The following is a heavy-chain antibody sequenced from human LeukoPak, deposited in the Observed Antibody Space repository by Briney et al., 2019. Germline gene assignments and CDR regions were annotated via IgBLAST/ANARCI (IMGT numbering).Heavy chain of an antibody. J-gene: IGHJ3*02. CDR1: GFTFSSYA. V-gene: IGHV3-30*04. D-gene: IGHD4-17*01. CDR2: ISNDGTNE. CDR3: AVDYGDYIDAFDI. Sequence: PGGSLRLSCAASGFTFSSYAMHWVRQAPGKGLEWVAVISNDGTNEYYADSMKGRFTISRDNSKNTLYLQMNSLTGGDTAVHYCAVDYGDYIDAFDIWGQGTMVTVSS.